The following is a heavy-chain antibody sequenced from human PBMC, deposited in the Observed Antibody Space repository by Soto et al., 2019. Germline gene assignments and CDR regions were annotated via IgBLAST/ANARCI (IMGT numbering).Heavy chain of an antibody. CDR1: GFTFNNYA. J-gene: IGHJ4*02. CDR2: ISGGGDTT. D-gene: IGHD3-10*01. Sequence: EVQLLKSGGGLVQPGGSLRLSCAASGFTFNNYAMTWVRQXPGXGXEXVSAISGGGDTTSYADSVKGRFTVSRDGSKNTLYLQMSSLRAEDTALYYCAKGRGGSGSLTPRVDFWGQGTLVTVSS. V-gene: IGHV3-23*01. CDR3: AKGRGGSGSLTPRVDF.